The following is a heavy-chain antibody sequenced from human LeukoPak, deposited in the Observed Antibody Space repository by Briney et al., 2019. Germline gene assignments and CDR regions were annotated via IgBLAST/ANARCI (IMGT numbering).Heavy chain of an antibody. J-gene: IGHJ4*02. CDR3: TTFGIDWSLSY. Sequence: GSLRLSCAASGFIFSSWWMIWFRRLPGKGLVSVSHINTDGSYIRYADSVKGRFTISRDNAKNTLYLQMNSLRPEDTGVYYCTTFGIDWSLSYWGQGALVTVSS. V-gene: IGHV3-74*01. CDR2: INTDGSYI. D-gene: IGHD3-9*01. CDR1: GFIFSSWW.